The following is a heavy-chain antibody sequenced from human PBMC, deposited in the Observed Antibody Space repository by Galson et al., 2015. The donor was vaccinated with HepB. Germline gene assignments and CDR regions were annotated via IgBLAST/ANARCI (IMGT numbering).Heavy chain of an antibody. D-gene: IGHD4-17*01. CDR3: ARDQKGYGDYEASDY. J-gene: IGHJ4*02. V-gene: IGHV1-18*01. CDR1: GYTFTSYG. CDR2: VSAYNGNT. Sequence: SVKVSCKASGYTFTSYGISWVRQAPGQGLEWMGWVSAYNGNTNYAQKLQGRVTMTTDTSTSTAYMELRSLRSDDTAVYYCARDQKGYGDYEASDYWGQGTLVAVSS.